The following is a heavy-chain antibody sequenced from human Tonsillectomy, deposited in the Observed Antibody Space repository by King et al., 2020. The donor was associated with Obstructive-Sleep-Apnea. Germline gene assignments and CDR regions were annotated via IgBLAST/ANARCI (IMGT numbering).Heavy chain of an antibody. CDR2: IRYDGSNT. CDR3: AKEDALYVVFDM. D-gene: IGHD3-16*01. Sequence: VQLVESGGGVVQPGGSLRLSCTTSGFTFSSYVMHWVRQAPGKGLEWVAFIRYDGSNTYYADSVKGRFTISRDNSKNTLYLQMNSLRAEDTAVYYCAKEDALYVVFDMWGQGTMVTVSS. J-gene: IGHJ3*02. CDR1: GFTFSSYV. V-gene: IGHV3-30*02.